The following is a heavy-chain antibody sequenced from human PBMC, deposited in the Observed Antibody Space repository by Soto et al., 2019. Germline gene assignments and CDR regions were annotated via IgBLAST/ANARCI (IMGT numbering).Heavy chain of an antibody. J-gene: IGHJ4*02. CDR1: GFTFSSYA. CDR2: ISGSGSST. Sequence: EVQLLESGGGLVQPGGSLRLSCAASGFTFSSYAMSWVRQAPGKGLEWVSGISGSGSSTYYADSVKGRLTISRDNSRNTLYLQMNSLRAEDTAVYYCATQDLFDYWGQGTLVTVSS. CDR3: ATQDLFDY. V-gene: IGHV3-23*01.